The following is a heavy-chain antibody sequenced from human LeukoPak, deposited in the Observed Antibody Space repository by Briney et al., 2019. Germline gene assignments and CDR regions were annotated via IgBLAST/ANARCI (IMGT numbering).Heavy chain of an antibody. D-gene: IGHD3-22*01. CDR3: ALNYYDSSGFNDY. Sequence: PGRSLRLSCAASGFTFSSYGMHWVRQAPGKGLEWVAVIWYDGSNKYYADSVKGRFTISRDNSKNTLYLQMNSLRAEDTAVYYCALNYYDSSGFNDYWGQGTLVTVSS. V-gene: IGHV3-33*01. J-gene: IGHJ4*02. CDR2: IWYDGSNK. CDR1: GFTFSSYG.